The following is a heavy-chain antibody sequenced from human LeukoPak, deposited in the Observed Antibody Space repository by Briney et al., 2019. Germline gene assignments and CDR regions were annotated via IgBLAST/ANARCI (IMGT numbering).Heavy chain of an antibody. CDR1: GGSISSSSYY. CDR2: IYYSGST. V-gene: IGHV4-39*01. Sequence: SETLSLTCTVSGGSISSSSYYWGWIRRPPGKGLEWIGSIYYSGSTYYNPSLKSRVTISVDTSKNQFSLKLSSVTAADTAVYYCARQGWLQFLVRFDPWGQGTLVTVSS. CDR3: ARQGWLQFLVRFDP. D-gene: IGHD5-24*01. J-gene: IGHJ5*02.